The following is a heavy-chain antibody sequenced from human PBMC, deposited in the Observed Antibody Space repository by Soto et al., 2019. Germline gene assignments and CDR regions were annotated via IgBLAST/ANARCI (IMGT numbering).Heavy chain of an antibody. CDR3: ARPRQDYGDRPYDH. CDR1: GYTFTTYW. V-gene: IGHV5-10-1*01. Sequence: PGESLKISCQGSGYTFTTYWITWVRQLPGKGLEWVGRIDPSDSYTDYSPSFQGHVTISADKSINTAYLQWDSLKASDTAMYYCARPRQDYGDRPYDHWGQGTLVTVSS. J-gene: IGHJ4*02. CDR2: IDPSDSYT. D-gene: IGHD4-17*01.